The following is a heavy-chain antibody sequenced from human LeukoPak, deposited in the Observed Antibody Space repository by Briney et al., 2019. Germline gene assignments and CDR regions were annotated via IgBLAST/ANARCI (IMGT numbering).Heavy chain of an antibody. D-gene: IGHD1-20*01. V-gene: IGHV4-39*07. CDR1: GGSISSSSYY. J-gene: IGHJ5*02. CDR2: IFYSGST. CDR3: VRDGVITAGNWFDP. Sequence: SETLSLTCTVSGGSISSSSYYWGWIRQPPGKGLEWIGSIFYSGSTYYNLSLKSRVTISVDTSKNQFSLKLSSVTAADTAVYYCVRDGVITAGNWFDPWGQGTLVTVSS.